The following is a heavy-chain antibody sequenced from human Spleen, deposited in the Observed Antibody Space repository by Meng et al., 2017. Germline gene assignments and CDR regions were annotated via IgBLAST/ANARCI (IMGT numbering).Heavy chain of an antibody. CDR1: GGSFSDYY. CDR2: INHSGRT. CDR3: ARVFFLTPRKKAVAATNRVFDY. J-gene: IGHJ4*02. V-gene: IGHV4-34*01. Sequence: SQTLSLTCVVSGGSFSDYYWSWIRQPPGKGLEWIWEINHSGRTNYNPSLESLVTISVDTSKSQFSLKLSSVTAADTAVYYCARVFFLTPRKKAVAATNRVFDYWGQGTLVTVSS. D-gene: IGHD6-19*01.